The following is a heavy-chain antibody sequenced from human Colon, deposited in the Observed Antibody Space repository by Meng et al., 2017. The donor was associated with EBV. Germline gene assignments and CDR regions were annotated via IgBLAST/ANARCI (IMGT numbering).Heavy chain of an antibody. CDR2: IYYSGRP. Sequence: LQVLCPWQLQPPHTPSRTCPAPVGSLRSGDSYSSWIRQPPWKGLEWIGYIYYSGRPKHNPSLRSRVSISVDTSKSQFSLNLNSMTAADTAVYYCASFDHIPRRNYFDYWGQGTLVTVSS. V-gene: IGHV4-30-4*01. CDR1: VGSLRSGDSY. D-gene: IGHD2-21*01. J-gene: IGHJ4*02. CDR3: ASFDHIPRRNYFDY.